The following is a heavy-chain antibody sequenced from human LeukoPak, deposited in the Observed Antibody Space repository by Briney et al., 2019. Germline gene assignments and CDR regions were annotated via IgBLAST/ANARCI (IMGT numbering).Heavy chain of an antibody. V-gene: IGHV1-18*01. D-gene: IGHD1-26*01. J-gene: IGHJ4*02. CDR1: GYTLTSYG. CDR3: ARDFTRGSCLGY. Sequence: ASVKVSCKASGYTLTSYGISWVRQAPGQGLERMGWISAYNGNTNYAQKLQGRVTMTTDTSTSTAYMELRSLRSDDTAVYYCARDFTRGSCLGYWGQGALVTVSS. CDR2: ISAYNGNT.